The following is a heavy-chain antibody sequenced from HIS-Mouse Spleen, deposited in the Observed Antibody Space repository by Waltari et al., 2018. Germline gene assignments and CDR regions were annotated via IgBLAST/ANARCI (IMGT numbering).Heavy chain of an antibody. D-gene: IGHD6-13*01. CDR3: AREIPYSSSWYDWYFDL. V-gene: IGHV4-39*07. J-gene: IGHJ2*01. Sequence: QLQLQESGPGLVKHSETLSLTCTGSGGPISSSSYYWAWIRQPPGKGLEWIGSIYYSGSTYYNPSLKSRVTISVDTSKNQFSLKLSSVTAADTAVYYCAREIPYSSSWYDWYFDLWGRGTLVTVSS. CDR2: IYYSGST. CDR1: GGPISSSSYY.